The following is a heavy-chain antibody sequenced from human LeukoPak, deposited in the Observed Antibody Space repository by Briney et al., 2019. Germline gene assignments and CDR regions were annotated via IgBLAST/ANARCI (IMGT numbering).Heavy chain of an antibody. CDR2: IYHSGST. V-gene: IGHV4-38-2*02. J-gene: IGHJ3*02. CDR1: GYSISSGYY. Sequence: PSETLSLTCTVSGYSISSGYYWGWIRQPPGKGLEWIGSIYHSGSTNYNPSLKSRVTISVDTSKNQFSLKLSSVTAADTAVYYCARDQPPPGAFDIWGQGTMVTVSS. CDR3: ARDQPPPGAFDI.